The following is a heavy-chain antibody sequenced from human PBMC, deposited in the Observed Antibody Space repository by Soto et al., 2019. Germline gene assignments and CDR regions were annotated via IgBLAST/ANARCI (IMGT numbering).Heavy chain of an antibody. J-gene: IGHJ5*02. Sequence: PSETLSLTCAVYGGSFSDYYWSWIRQPPGKGLEWIGEINHSGSTNYNPSFKSRVTISVDTSKNQFPLKLSSVTAADTAVYYCARGRRQQLVRSKYNWFDPWGQGTLVTVAS. CDR2: INHSGST. CDR1: GGSFSDYY. V-gene: IGHV4-34*01. D-gene: IGHD6-13*01. CDR3: ARGRRQQLVRSKYNWFDP.